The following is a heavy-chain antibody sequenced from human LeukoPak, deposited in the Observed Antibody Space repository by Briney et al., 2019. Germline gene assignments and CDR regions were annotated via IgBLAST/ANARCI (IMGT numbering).Heavy chain of an antibody. CDR3: ARDASLVDYTGSL. J-gene: IGHJ4*02. CDR1: GYTFTSYY. D-gene: IGHD4-11*01. V-gene: IGHV1-46*01. CDR2: INPSGGST. Sequence: ASVKVSCKASGYTFTSYYMHWVRQAPGQGLEWMGIINPSGGSTSYAQKFQGRVTMTRGTSISTAYMELSRLRSDDTAVYYCARDASLVDYTGSLWGRGTLVTVSS.